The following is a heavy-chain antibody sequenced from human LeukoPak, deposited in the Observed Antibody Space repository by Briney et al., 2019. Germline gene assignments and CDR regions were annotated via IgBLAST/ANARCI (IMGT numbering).Heavy chain of an antibody. CDR1: GGSISSYY. CDR3: ARERMYYDILTGYPKGRWFDS. Sequence: SETLSLTCTVSGGSISSYYWSWIRQPPGKGLEWIGYIYYSGSTNYNPSLKSRVTISVDTSKNQFSLKLSSVTAADTAVYYCARERMYYDILTGYPKGRWFDSWGQGTLVTVSS. D-gene: IGHD3-9*01. CDR2: IYYSGST. V-gene: IGHV4-59*01. J-gene: IGHJ5*01.